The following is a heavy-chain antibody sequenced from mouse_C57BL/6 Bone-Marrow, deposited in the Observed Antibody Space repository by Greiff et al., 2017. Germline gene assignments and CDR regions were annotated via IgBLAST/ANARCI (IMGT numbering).Heavy chain of an antibody. J-gene: IGHJ1*03. D-gene: IGHD1-1*01. V-gene: IGHV5-17*01. CDR3: ARGSDYYGSSHGGYFDV. CDR2: ISSGSSTI. CDR1: GFTFSDYG. Sequence: EVKLMESGGGLVKPGGSLKLSCAASGFTFSDYGMHWVRQAPEKGLEWVAYISSGSSTIYYADTVKGRFTISRDNAKNTLFLQMTSLRSEDTAMYYCARGSDYYGSSHGGYFDVWGTGTTVTVSS.